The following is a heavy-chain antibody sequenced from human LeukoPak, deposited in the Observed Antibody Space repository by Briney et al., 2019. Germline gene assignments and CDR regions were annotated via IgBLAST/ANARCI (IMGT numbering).Heavy chain of an antibody. D-gene: IGHD3-3*01. CDR1: GYTFTGYY. Sequence: GASVKVSCKASGYTFTGYYMRWVRQAPGQGLEWMGRINPNSGDTNYAQKFQGRVTMTRYTSISTAYTELSRLRSDDTAVYYCARDSSGFLEWSDYWGQGTLVTVSS. CDR3: ARDSSGFLEWSDY. CDR2: INPNSGDT. J-gene: IGHJ4*02. V-gene: IGHV1-2*06.